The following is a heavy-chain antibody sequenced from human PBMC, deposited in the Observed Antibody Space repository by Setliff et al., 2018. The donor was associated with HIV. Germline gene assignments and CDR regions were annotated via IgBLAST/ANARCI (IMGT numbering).Heavy chain of an antibody. CDR3: ARETMYDSRGYLSHYFDY. CDR1: GFTFTRDA. D-gene: IGHD3-22*01. Sequence: GGSLRLSCAASGFTFTRDAMTWVRQAPGKGLEWVAVISYDGSNKYYADSVKGRFTISRDNSKNTLYLQMNSLRVEDTAVYYCARETMYDSRGYLSHYFDYWGQGTPVTVSS. J-gene: IGHJ4*02. CDR2: ISYDGSNK. V-gene: IGHV3-30-3*01.